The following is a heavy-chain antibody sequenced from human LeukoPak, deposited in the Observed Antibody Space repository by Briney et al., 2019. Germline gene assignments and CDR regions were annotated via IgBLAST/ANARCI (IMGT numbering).Heavy chain of an antibody. V-gene: IGHV3-23*01. Sequence: PGGSLRLAWAAAGFTFSIYAMSCVRQPPGKWLEWGSGSSGNGGSTYYVDSVKGRFTISRDHSKNTLYLQMNSLRAEDTAVYYCSKGAVKGSSDYWGQGTLVSVSS. CDR2: SSGNGGST. J-gene: IGHJ4*02. CDR1: GFTFSIYA. D-gene: IGHD3-10*01. CDR3: SKGAVKGSSDY.